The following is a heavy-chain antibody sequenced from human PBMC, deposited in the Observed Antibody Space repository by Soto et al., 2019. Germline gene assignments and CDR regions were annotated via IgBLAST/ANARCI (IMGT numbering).Heavy chain of an antibody. V-gene: IGHV3-15*07. Sequence: PGGSLRLSCAASGFTFSNAWMNWVRQAPGKGLEWVGRIKSKTDGGTTDYAAPVKGRFTISRDDSKNTLYLQMNSLKTEDTAVYYCTTDYYDSSGYYLEILGYWGQGTLVTVSS. J-gene: IGHJ4*02. CDR3: TTDYYDSSGYYLEILGY. CDR2: IKSKTDGGTT. CDR1: GFTFSNAW. D-gene: IGHD3-22*01.